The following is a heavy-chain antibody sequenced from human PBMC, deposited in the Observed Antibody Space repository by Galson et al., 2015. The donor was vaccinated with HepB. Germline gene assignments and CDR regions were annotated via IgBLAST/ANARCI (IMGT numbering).Heavy chain of an antibody. V-gene: IGHV3-30-3*01. J-gene: IGHJ4*02. CDR3: AREGMAGTLDN. Sequence: SLRLSCAASGFTFSSYAMHWVRQAPGKGLQWVAIIPYDGSYKYYADSVKGRFTISRDNSKNTLYLQMSSLRAGDTAVYYCAREGMAGTLDNWGQGTLITVSS. CDR2: IPYDGSYK. D-gene: IGHD6-19*01. CDR1: GFTFSSYA.